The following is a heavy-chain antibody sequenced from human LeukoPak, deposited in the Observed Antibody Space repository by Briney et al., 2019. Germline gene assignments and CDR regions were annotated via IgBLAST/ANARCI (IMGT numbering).Heavy chain of an antibody. J-gene: IGHJ4*02. Sequence: SETLSLTCTVSGGSISTYYWSWIRQPPGKGLEWIGRMYISGITNYNPSLKSRVTLSVDTSNNQFSLRLTSVTAADTAVYYCARDQSSSGWYSFLDYWGQGTLVTVSS. D-gene: IGHD6-19*01. CDR3: ARDQSSSGWYSFLDY. CDR2: MYISGIT. V-gene: IGHV4-4*07. CDR1: GGSISTYY.